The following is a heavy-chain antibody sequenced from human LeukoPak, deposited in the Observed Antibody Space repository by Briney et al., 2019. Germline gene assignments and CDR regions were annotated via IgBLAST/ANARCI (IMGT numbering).Heavy chain of an antibody. CDR3: ARLTPPAIVPTARGYYFDY. CDR1: GYSISTGYY. CDR2: IYHSGNT. J-gene: IGHJ4*02. V-gene: IGHV4-38-2*01. Sequence: SETLSLTCAVSGYSISTGYYWGWIRQPPGKGLEWIGSIYHSGNTYYSPSLKIRVTISVDTSKNQFSLKLSSVTAADTAVYYCARLTPPAIVPTARGYYFDYWGQGTLVTVSS. D-gene: IGHD2-2*01.